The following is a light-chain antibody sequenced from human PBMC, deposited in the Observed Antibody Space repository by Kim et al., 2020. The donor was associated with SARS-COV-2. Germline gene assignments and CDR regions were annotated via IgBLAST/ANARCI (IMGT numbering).Light chain of an antibody. V-gene: IGKV3-20*01. Sequence: PGERATLACRASQSVDSNYLTWYQQKPGQTPRLLIYGASSRATGIPDRFSGSGSETDFTLTINRLEPEDSAVYYCQQYAGSLTFGGGTKVDIK. CDR1: QSVDSNY. CDR3: QQYAGSLT. CDR2: GAS. J-gene: IGKJ4*01.